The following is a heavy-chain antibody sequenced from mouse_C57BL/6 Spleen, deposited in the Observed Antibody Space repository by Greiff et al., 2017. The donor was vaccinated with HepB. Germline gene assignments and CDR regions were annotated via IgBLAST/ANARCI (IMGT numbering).Heavy chain of an antibody. CDR1: GYTFTSYW. J-gene: IGHJ4*01. D-gene: IGHD1-1*01. CDR2: IYPGNSDT. Sequence: EVQVVESGTVLARPGASVKMSCKTSGYTFTSYWMHWVKQRPGQGLEWIGAIYPGNSDTSYNQKFKGKAKLTAVTSASTAYMELSSLTNEDSAVYYCTRSRGITTVVGPAMDYWGQGTSVTVSS. V-gene: IGHV1-5*01. CDR3: TRSRGITTVVGPAMDY.